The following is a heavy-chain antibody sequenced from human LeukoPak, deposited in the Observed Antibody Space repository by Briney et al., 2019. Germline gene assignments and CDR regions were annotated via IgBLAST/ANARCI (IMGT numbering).Heavy chain of an antibody. D-gene: IGHD1-26*01. J-gene: IGHJ3*02. CDR2: ISAYNGNT. V-gene: IGHV1-18*01. Sequence: ASVKVSCKSSGYTFSSYGISWVRQAPGQGLEWMGGISAYNGNTNYAQKLQGRVTMTTDTSTSTAYMELRSLRSDDTAVYYCARSIAAVGARSYAFDIWGQGTMVTVSS. CDR1: GYTFSSYG. CDR3: ARSIAAVGARSYAFDI.